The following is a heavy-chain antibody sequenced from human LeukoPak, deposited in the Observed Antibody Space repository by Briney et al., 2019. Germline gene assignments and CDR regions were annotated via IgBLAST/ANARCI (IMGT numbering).Heavy chain of an antibody. D-gene: IGHD2-21*02. CDR3: ARQCGGDCYDAFDI. V-gene: IGHV4-39*01. CDR2: IYYSGST. J-gene: IGHJ3*02. CDR1: GGYISSSSYY. Sequence: SETLSLNCTVSGGYISSSSYYWGWIRQPPGKGLEWIGSIYYSGSTYYNPSLKSRVTISVDTSKNQFSLKLSSVTAADYAVSSCARQCGGDCYDAFDIWGQGTMVTVSS.